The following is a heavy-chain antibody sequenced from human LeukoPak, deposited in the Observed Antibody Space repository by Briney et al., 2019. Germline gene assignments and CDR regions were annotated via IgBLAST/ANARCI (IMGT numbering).Heavy chain of an antibody. CDR2: ISSSSSNI. CDR1: GFTLSGYS. CDR3: ARVGIAVAGTWAYYYGMDV. V-gene: IGHV3-21*01. D-gene: IGHD6-19*01. Sequence: GGSLRLSCVASGFTLSGYSMNWVRQAPGKGLEWVSSISSSSSNIYYADSVKGRFTISRDNAKNSVYLQMNSLRAEDTAVYYCARVGIAVAGTWAYYYGMDVWGQGTTVTVSS. J-gene: IGHJ6*02.